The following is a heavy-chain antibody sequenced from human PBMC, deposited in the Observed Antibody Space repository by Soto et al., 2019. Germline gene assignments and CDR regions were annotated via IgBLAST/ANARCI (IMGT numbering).Heavy chain of an antibody. D-gene: IGHD4-17*01. V-gene: IGHV3-21*01. CDR3: ARATGAKSWYFDL. J-gene: IGHJ2*01. CDR2: ISSSSSYI. CDR1: GFTFSSYS. Sequence: GGSLRLSCAASGFTFSSYSMNWVRQAPGKGLEWVSSISSSSSYIYYADSVKGRFTISRDNAKNSLYLQMNSLRAEDTAVYYCARATGAKSWYFDLWGRGTLVTVSS.